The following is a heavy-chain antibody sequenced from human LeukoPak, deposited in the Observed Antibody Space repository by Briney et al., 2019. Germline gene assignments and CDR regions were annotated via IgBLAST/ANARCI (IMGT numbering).Heavy chain of an antibody. CDR1: GYTLTELS. CDR2: FDPEDGET. D-gene: IGHD3-3*01. V-gene: IGHV1-24*01. CDR3: ALSDFWSGRPFDY. J-gene: IGHJ4*02. Sequence: ASVKVSCKVSGYTLTELSMHWVRQAPGKGLEWMGGFDPEDGETIYAKKFQGRVTMTEDTSTDTAYMELSSLRSEDTAVYYCALSDFWSGRPFDYWGQGTLVTVSS.